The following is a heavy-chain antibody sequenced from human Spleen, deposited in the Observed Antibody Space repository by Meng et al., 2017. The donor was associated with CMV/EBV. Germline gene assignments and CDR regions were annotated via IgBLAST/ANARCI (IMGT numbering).Heavy chain of an antibody. D-gene: IGHD6-13*01. CDR1: GGSISSYY. J-gene: IGHJ5*02. V-gene: IGHV4-59*01. Sequence: SETLSLTCTVSGGSISSYYWSWIRQPPGKGLEWIGYIYYSGSTNYNPSLKSRVTISVDTSKNQFSLKLSSVTAADTAVYYCASVKSYIAAAGTLSFWFDPWGQGTLVTVSS. CDR2: IYYSGST. CDR3: ASVKSYIAAAGTLSFWFDP.